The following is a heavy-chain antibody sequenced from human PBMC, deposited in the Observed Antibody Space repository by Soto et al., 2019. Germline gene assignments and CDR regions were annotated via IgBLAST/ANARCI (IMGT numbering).Heavy chain of an antibody. CDR1: GFTFSSYS. CDR2: ISSSSSTI. J-gene: IGHJ3*02. Sequence: PGGSLRLSCAASGFTFSSYSMNWVRQAPGKGLEWVSYISSSSSTIYYADSVKGRFTISRDNAKNSLYLQMNSLRAEDTAVYYCARDSSVVGVTTFLFDIWGQGTMVTVSS. V-gene: IGHV3-48*01. CDR3: ARDSSVVGVTTFLFDI. D-gene: IGHD4-17*01.